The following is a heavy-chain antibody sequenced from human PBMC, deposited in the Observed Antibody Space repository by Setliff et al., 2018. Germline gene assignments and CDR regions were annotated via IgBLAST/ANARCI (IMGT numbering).Heavy chain of an antibody. Sequence: ASVKVSCKASGYSFSSNAFHWVRQAPGQTLEWMGWIHAGSSNTLYSQRFQDRITISRDTSATTVHMELSSLRSDDTAVYYCRFWSGYYKNDYWGQGTPVTVSS. V-gene: IGHV1-3*01. J-gene: IGHJ4*01. CDR3: RFWSGYYKNDY. CDR1: GYSFSSNA. D-gene: IGHD3-3*01. CDR2: IHAGSSNT.